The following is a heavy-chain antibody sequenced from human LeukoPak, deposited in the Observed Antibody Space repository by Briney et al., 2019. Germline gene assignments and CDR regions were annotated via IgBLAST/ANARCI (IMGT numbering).Heavy chain of an antibody. CDR1: RGSITTYY. D-gene: IGHD3-10*01. CDR3: ATDRQEGGSGSYWFVP. Sequence: SETLSLTCTVSRGSITTYYWSWIRQPAGKGLEWIGNVYYSGSTTYNPSLKSRVSMSVDMSKNQFSLKLRSVTAADTATYYCATDRQEGGSGSYWFVPRRQGTQVTVSS. V-gene: IGHV4-59*01. CDR2: VYYSGST. J-gene: IGHJ5*02.